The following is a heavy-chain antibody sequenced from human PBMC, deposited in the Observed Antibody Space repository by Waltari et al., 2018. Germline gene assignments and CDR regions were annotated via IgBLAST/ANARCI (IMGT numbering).Heavy chain of an antibody. CDR3: AGGWFYFDY. D-gene: IGHD6-19*01. Sequence: CTFSGFSFTSTGVAVSWIRQPPTKALEWLALIHWDDEKWYSPSLKKRLTVTKDTSRNQVVLTLTNMDPADTATYYCAGGWFYFDYWGQGALVTVSS. J-gene: IGHJ4*02. CDR2: IHWDDEK. V-gene: IGHV2-5*02. CDR1: GFSFTSTGVA.